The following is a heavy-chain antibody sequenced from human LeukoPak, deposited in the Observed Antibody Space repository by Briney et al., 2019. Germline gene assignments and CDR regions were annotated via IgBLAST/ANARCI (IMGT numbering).Heavy chain of an antibody. V-gene: IGHV3-15*01. D-gene: IGHD4-23*01. CDR2: VKRKTESETT. Sequence: GGSLRLLCAACGLIFSNCWVSWVRRAPGKGLEWVGRVKRKTESETTDYAAPVKGRFTISRDDSKNTMYLQMNSLKTEDTAVYYCTADFGGTDNAFDLWGQGTMVTVSS. J-gene: IGHJ3*01. CDR1: GLIFSNCW. CDR3: TADFGGTDNAFDL.